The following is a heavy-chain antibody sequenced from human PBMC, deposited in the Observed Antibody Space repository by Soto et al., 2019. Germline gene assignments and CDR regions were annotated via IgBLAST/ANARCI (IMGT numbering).Heavy chain of an antibody. CDR2: INPNSGGT. CDR3: ARGPHDGDPFYYYYYYMDV. J-gene: IGHJ6*03. CDR1: GYTFTGYY. D-gene: IGHD4-17*01. Sequence: ASVKVSCKASGYTFTGYYMHWVRQAPGQGLEWMGWINPNSGGTNYAQKFQGWVTMTRDTSISTAYMELSSLRSEDTAVYYCARGPHDGDPFYYYYYYMDVWGKGTTVTVSS. V-gene: IGHV1-2*04.